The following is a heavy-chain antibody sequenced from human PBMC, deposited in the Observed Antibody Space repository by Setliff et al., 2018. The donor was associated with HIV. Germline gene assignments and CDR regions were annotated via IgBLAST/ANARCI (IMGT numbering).Heavy chain of an antibody. CDR1: GDTLTKLS. CDR2: FDHEEGKI. D-gene: IGHD3-3*02. J-gene: IGHJ4*02. Sequence: ASVKVSCKVSGDTLTKLSIYWVRQAPGKGLEWMGGFDHEEGKIIHAQKFQGRVSMTEDTSTDTAYMDLSSLRSDDTAVYYCAAPSSVYIFGVLTPVSFDYWGQGTLVTV. CDR3: AAPSSVYIFGVLTPVSFDY. V-gene: IGHV1-24*01.